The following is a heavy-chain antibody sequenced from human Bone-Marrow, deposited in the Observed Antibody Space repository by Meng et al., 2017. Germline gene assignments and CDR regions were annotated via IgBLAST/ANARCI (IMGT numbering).Heavy chain of an antibody. CDR3: ARNRITGTTDY. J-gene: IGHJ4*02. CDR1: GGSFSGYY. Sequence: SETLSLTCPVYGGSFSGYYWSWIRQPPGKGLEWIGEINHSGSTNYNPSLKSRVTISVDTSKNQFSLKLSSVTAADTAVYYCARNRITGTTDYWGQGTLVTVSS. V-gene: IGHV4-34*01. CDR2: INHSGST. D-gene: IGHD1-7*01.